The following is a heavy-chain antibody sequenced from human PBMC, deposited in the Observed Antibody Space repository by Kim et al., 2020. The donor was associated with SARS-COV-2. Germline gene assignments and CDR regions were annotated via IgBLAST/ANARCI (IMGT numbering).Heavy chain of an antibody. CDR3: AREVCIVGATCAFDI. J-gene: IGHJ3*02. Sequence: SVKRRCTISRDNAKNPLYLQMNSLRADDMAGYYCAREVCIVGATCAFDIWGQGTMVTVSS. D-gene: IGHD1-26*01. V-gene: IGHV3-21*01.